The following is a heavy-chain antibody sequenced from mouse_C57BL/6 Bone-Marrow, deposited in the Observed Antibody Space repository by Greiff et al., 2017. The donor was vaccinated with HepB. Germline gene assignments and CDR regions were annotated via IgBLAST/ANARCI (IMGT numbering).Heavy chain of an antibody. D-gene: IGHD2-1*01. J-gene: IGHJ2*01. CDR1: GYTFTDYE. CDR2: IDPETGGT. V-gene: IGHV1-15*01. Sequence: QVQLKESGAELVRPGASVTLSCMASGYTFTDYEMHWVKQTPVHGLEWIGAIDPETGGTAYNQKFTGKAILTADKSSCTAYMELRSLTSEDSAVYYCSNYGYFDYWGQGTTLTVSS. CDR3: SNYGYFDY.